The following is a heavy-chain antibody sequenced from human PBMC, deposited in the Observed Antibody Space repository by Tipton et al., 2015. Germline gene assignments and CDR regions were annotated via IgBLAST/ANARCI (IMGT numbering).Heavy chain of an antibody. D-gene: IGHD3-22*01. V-gene: IGHV3-66*02. Sequence: SLRLSCAASGFTVSSNYMNWVRQAPGKGLEWVSMIYSGGSPYYADSVKGRFTISRDNSKNTPYLQMNSLRAEDTAVYYCARFPSGYSDAFDIWGQGTMVTVSS. CDR3: ARFPSGYSDAFDI. J-gene: IGHJ3*02. CDR1: GFTVSSNY. CDR2: IYSGGSP.